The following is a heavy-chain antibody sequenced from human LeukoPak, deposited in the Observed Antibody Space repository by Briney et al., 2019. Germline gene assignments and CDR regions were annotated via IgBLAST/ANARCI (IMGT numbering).Heavy chain of an antibody. D-gene: IGHD4-17*01. CDR1: GGSISSGGYY. J-gene: IGHJ4*02. CDR3: ARVADGDSPYFDY. Sequence: PSETLSLTCTVSGGSISSGGYYWSWIRQHPGKGLEWIGYIYYSGSTYYNPPLKSRVTISMDTSKNQFSLKLSSVTAADTAVYYCARVADGDSPYFDYWGQGTLVTVSS. CDR2: IYYSGST. V-gene: IGHV4-31*03.